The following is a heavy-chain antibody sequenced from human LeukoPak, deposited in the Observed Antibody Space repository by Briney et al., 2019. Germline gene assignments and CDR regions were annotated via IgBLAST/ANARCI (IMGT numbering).Heavy chain of an antibody. CDR2: VNTNTGNP. V-gene: IGHV7-4-1*02. CDR3: ASCNDSSGYFAY. D-gene: IGHD3-22*01. Sequence: ASVKVSCKPSGYTFTDYAINWVRQAPGQGLEYMGWVNTNTGNPTYAQGFTGRFVFSSDSTVSTAYLQITNLKADDSAIYFCASCNDSSGYFAYWGQGTLVTVSS. CDR1: GYTFTDYA. J-gene: IGHJ4*02.